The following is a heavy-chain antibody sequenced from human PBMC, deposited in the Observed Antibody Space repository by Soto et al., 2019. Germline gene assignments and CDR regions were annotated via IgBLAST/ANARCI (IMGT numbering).Heavy chain of an antibody. D-gene: IGHD3-10*01. J-gene: IGHJ5*02. CDR1: GGSLSSYY. CDR3: ARDYYGSGSYATNWFDP. V-gene: IGHV4-59*01. Sequence: SETLSLTCTVSGGSLSSYYWSWIRQPPGKGLEWIGYIYYSGSTNYNPSLKSRVTISVDTSKNQFSLKLSSVTAADTAVYYCARDYYGSGSYATNWFDPWGQGTLVTVSS. CDR2: IYYSGST.